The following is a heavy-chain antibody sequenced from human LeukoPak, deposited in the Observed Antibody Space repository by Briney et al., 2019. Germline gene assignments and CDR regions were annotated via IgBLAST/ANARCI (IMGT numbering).Heavy chain of an antibody. Sequence: GGSLRLSCVGSGLSLSKSHMHWVRQAPGKRLEWVALIPHDGGNKQYGDSAKGRFTVSRENSKNTVDLNMGSLTVDDTAIYCAREAYSSGRAGTFDIWGQGTMVTVSS. CDR2: IPHDGGNK. V-gene: IGHV3-30*04. CDR3: AREAYSSGRAGTFDI. J-gene: IGHJ3*02. D-gene: IGHD6-19*01. CDR1: GLSLSKSH.